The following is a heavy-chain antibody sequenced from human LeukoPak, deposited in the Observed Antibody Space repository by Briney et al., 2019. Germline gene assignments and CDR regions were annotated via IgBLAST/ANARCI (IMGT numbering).Heavy chain of an antibody. CDR3: ARADRSGYFGNVVAFDI. D-gene: IGHD3-22*01. Sequence: SETLSLTCTVSGGPINSGSYSWTWIRQPAGKGLEWIGRIHISGSTHCTPSLKSRVTISVDTSKNQFSLKLSSVTAADTAVYYCARADRSGYFGNVVAFDIWGQGTMVTVSS. V-gene: IGHV4-61*02. CDR1: GGPINSGSYS. J-gene: IGHJ3*02. CDR2: IHISGST.